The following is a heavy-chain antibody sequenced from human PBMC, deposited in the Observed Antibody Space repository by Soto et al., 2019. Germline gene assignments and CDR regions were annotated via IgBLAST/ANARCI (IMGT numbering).Heavy chain of an antibody. Sequence: PGGSLRLSCAASGFTVSSNYMSWVRQSPGKGLEWVSVIYSGGSTYYADSVKGRFTISRHNSKNTLYLQMNSLRAEDTAVYYCARVLVAGSAASRYTLDVWSKGTTVTVSS. D-gene: IGHD2-2*02. V-gene: IGHV3-53*04. CDR3: ARVLVAGSAASRYTLDV. CDR1: GFTVSSNY. CDR2: IYSGGST. J-gene: IGHJ6*04.